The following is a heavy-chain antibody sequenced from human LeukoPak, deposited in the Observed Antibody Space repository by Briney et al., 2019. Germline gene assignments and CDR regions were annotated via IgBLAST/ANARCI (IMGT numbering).Heavy chain of an antibody. J-gene: IGHJ4*02. CDR2: ISDYNGNK. V-gene: IGHV1-18*01. CDR3: ARDPLREYYYDSSARDY. Sequence: SVNVSCKASVYIFTRYGIICVRHARRQAREGMRWISDYNGNKNYAQQPQGRLTMTTGTSTSTAYMELRSLRSDDAAVDYCARDPLREYYYDSSARDYWGQGTLVTVSS. CDR1: VYIFTRYG. D-gene: IGHD3-22*01.